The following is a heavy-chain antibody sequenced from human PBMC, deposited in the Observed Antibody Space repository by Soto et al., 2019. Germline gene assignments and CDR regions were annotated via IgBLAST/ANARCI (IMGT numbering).Heavy chain of an antibody. CDR1: GGSFSGYY. CDR2: INHSGST. Sequence: SATLYRTCAVYGGSFSGYYWSWIRQPPGKGLEWIGEINHSGSTNYTPSLKSRVTISIDTSKNQFSLRLSSVTATDTAVYYCARQRTTVVTQAYFDHWGQGALVTISS. V-gene: IGHV4-34*01. J-gene: IGHJ4*02. D-gene: IGHD2-21*02. CDR3: ARQRTTVVTQAYFDH.